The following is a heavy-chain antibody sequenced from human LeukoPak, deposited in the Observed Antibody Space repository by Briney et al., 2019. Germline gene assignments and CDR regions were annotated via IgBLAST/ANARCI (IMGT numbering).Heavy chain of an antibody. J-gene: IGHJ4*02. V-gene: IGHV3-7*03. CDR1: GFTFSSYA. CDR2: IKQDGSEK. Sequence: PGGSLRLSCAASGFTFSSYAMHWVRQAPGKGLEWVANIKQDGSEKYYVDSVKGRFTISRDNAKNSLYLQMNSLRAEDTAVYYCARDWSSGWDTFDYWGQGTLVTVSS. D-gene: IGHD6-19*01. CDR3: ARDWSSGWDTFDY.